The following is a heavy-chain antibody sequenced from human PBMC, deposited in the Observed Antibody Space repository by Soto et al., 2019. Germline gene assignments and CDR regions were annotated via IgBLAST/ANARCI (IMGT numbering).Heavy chain of an antibody. Sequence: SVKVSCKTSGGTFSSYAISWVRQAPGQGLEWMGGIIPIFVTPNYAQKFQGRVTITADESTSTAYMELSSLRSEDTAVYYCARETEEYYFDYWGQGTLVTVSS. V-gene: IGHV1-69*13. CDR3: ARETEEYYFDY. CDR2: IIPIFVTP. J-gene: IGHJ4*02. CDR1: GGTFSSYA. D-gene: IGHD2-21*02.